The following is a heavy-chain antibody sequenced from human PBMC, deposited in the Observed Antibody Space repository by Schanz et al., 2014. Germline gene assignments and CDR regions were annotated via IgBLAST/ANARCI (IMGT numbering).Heavy chain of an antibody. CDR1: GYTFTIYS. Sequence: QVQLVQSGAEVKKPGASVKLSCKASGYTFTIYSMHWVRQAPGQGLEWMGMINPTGGSTKYAQKFQGRVTMTRDSSTTTVYMELSSLRSDDTAVYYCARDKGGYYPFDYWGQGTLVTVSS. CDR3: ARDKGGYYPFDY. CDR2: INPTGGST. V-gene: IGHV1-46*01. J-gene: IGHJ4*02. D-gene: IGHD3-3*01.